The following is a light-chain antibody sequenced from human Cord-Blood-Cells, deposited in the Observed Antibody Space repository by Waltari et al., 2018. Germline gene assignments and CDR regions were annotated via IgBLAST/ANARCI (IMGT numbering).Light chain of an antibody. Sequence: ELVMTQSPATLSVSPGERATLSCRTSQRVSSNLAWYQQKPGQAPRLLIYSASTRATGIPARFSGSGSGTEFTLTISSLQSEDFAVYYCQQYNNWPYTFGQGTKLEIK. CDR3: QQYNNWPYT. CDR1: QRVSSN. V-gene: IGKV3-15*01. CDR2: SAS. J-gene: IGKJ2*01.